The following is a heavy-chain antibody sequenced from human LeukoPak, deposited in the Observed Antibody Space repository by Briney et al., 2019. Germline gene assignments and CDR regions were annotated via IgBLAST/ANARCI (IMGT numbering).Heavy chain of an antibody. CDR1: GFTFTTYW. CDR3: ARGRPHGNDY. CDR2: INSDGSIT. V-gene: IGHV3-74*01. D-gene: IGHD4-23*01. J-gene: IGHJ4*02. Sequence: GGSLRLSCAASGFTFTTYWMHWVRQAPGKGLVWVSHINSDGSITSYADSVKGRFSISRDNAKNTLYLQMNSLRVEDTAVYYCARGRPHGNDYWGQGTLVTVSS.